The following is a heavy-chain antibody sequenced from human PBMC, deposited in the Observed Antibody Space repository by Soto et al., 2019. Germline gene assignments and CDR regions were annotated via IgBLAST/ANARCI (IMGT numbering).Heavy chain of an antibody. Sequence: QVQLVESGGGVVQPGRSLRLSCAASGFTFSSYGMHWVRQAPGKGLEWVAVISYDGSNKYYADSVKGRFTISRDNSKNXLXLXXNSLRAEDTAVYYCAKDIVVVPAAMDPYYYYGMDVWGQGTTVTVSS. J-gene: IGHJ6*02. D-gene: IGHD2-2*01. CDR3: AKDIVVVPAAMDPYYYYGMDV. CDR1: GFTFSSYG. V-gene: IGHV3-30*18. CDR2: ISYDGSNK.